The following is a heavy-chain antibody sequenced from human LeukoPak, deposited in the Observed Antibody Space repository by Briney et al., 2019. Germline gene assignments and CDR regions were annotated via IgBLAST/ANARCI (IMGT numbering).Heavy chain of an antibody. J-gene: IGHJ5*02. V-gene: IGHV3-21*01. CDR3: AGGLLWLGEDINWFDP. D-gene: IGHD3-10*01. CDR1: GFSFSSYS. CDR2: ISSSSSDI. Sequence: GGSVRLSCAASGFSFSSYSMNWVRQAPGKGLEWVSSISSSSSDIFHADSVKGRFTISRDNAKNSVYLQMNSLRAEDTAVYYCAGGLLWLGEDINWFDPWGQGTLVTVSS.